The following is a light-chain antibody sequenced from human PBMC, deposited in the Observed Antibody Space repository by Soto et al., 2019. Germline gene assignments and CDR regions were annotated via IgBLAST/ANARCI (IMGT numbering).Light chain of an antibody. CDR1: ISYVGGYIY. V-gene: IGLV2-14*01. J-gene: IGLJ1*01. CDR3: SSYSSSNTLYV. CDR2: EVS. Sequence: QSALTNPASVSRSPGQSDTISFTRSISYVGGYIYVSCYQQHPVKAPKLMIYEVSNRPSGVSNRFSGSKSGNTSSLKISVLKAEDEADYYCSSYSSSNTLYVLGTGTKVTVL.